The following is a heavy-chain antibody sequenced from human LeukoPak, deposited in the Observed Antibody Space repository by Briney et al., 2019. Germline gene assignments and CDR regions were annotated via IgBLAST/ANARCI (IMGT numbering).Heavy chain of an antibody. CDR1: GFTFSTYS. V-gene: IGHV3-48*01. CDR2: ISSSSGSI. Sequence: GGSLRLSCAASGFTFSTYSMNGVRQAPGKGLEWVSYISSSSGSIYYADSVKGRFTISRDNARNSLYLQMNSLRAEDTAVYYCARQNAAGYYYYFDSWGQGTLVTVSS. D-gene: IGHD3-22*01. J-gene: IGHJ4*02. CDR3: ARQNAAGYYYYFDS.